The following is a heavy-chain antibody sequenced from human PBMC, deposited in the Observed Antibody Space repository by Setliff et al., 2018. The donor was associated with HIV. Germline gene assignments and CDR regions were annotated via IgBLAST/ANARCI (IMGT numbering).Heavy chain of an antibody. V-gene: IGHV3-23*01. J-gene: IGHJ4*02. CDR2: ISSGSGST. D-gene: IGHD1-26*01. Sequence: GGSLRLSCAASGFIFSSYAMSWVRQAPGKGLEWVSLISSGSGSTYYADSVRGRFTISRDNSKNTLYLQMNSLRAEDTAVYYCAKDHGGSVDCWGQGTLVTVSS. CDR3: AKDHGGSVDC. CDR1: GFIFSSYA.